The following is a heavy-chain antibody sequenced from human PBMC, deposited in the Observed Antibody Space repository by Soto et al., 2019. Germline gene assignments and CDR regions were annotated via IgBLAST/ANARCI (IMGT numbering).Heavy chain of an antibody. CDR3: ARSTPNYYYYYGMDV. CDR1: GYTFTSYG. J-gene: IGHJ6*02. V-gene: IGHV1-18*01. CDR2: ISAYSGNT. Sequence: ASVKVSCKASGYTFTSYGISWVRQAPGQGLEWMGWISAYSGNTNYAQKLQGRVTMTTDTSTSTAYMELRSLRSDDTAVYYCARSTPNYYYYYGMDVWGQGTTVTVSS.